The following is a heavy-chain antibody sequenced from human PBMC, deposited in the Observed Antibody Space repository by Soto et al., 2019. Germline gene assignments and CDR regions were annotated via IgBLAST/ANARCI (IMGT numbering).Heavy chain of an antibody. Sequence: GGSLRLSCAASGFTFSSYGMHWVRQAPGKGLEWVAVIWYDGSNKYYADSVKGRFTISRDNSKNTLYLQMNSLRAEDTAVYYCARNPFPRGNSYGSPEINCSDPGGKGPLVTVSS. CDR2: IWYDGSNK. CDR3: ARNPFPRGNSYGSPEINCSDP. D-gene: IGHD5-18*01. J-gene: IGHJ5*02. CDR1: GFTFSSYG. V-gene: IGHV3-33*01.